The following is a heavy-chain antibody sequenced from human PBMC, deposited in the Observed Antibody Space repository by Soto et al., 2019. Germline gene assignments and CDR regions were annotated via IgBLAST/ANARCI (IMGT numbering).Heavy chain of an antibody. CDR1: GXTFSSYA. Sequence: QVQLVQSGAEVKKPGSSVKVSCKASGXTFSSYAISWXXXAPGQGLEWMGGIIPIFGTANYAQKFQGRVTITADESTXXXXXELSSLRSEDTAVXXXARXXQGPXYYGMDVW. CDR2: IIPIFGTA. J-gene: IGHJ6*01. V-gene: IGHV1-69*01. D-gene: IGHD6-13*01. CDR3: ARXXQGPXYYGMDV.